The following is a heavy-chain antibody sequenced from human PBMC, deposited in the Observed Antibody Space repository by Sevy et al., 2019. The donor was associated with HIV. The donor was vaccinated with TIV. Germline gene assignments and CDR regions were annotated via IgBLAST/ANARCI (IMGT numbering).Heavy chain of an antibody. CDR1: RFTFSTYD. CDR2: ISHDGSYQ. J-gene: IGHJ4*02. Sequence: GGSLRLSCAASRFTFSTYDIHWVRQAPGKGLEWVAVISHDGSYQYNTNSVKGRFTISRDDSKNKAYLKMNSLRADDSGGYYCAKGQGYDYIWGNERSEYYFDYWGQGTLVTVSS. D-gene: IGHD3-16*01. CDR3: AKGQGYDYIWGNERSEYYFDY. V-gene: IGHV3-30*18.